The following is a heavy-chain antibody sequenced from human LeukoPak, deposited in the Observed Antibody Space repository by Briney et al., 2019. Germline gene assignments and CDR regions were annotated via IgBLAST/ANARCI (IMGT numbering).Heavy chain of an antibody. CDR2: IYSGGST. CDR1: GFAVSSNC. D-gene: IGHD3-10*01. V-gene: IGHV3-53*01. Sequence: GGSLRLSCAASGFAVSSNCMSWVRQAPGKGLEWVSVIYSGGSTYYADSVKGRFTISRGNSKNTLYLQMNSLRAEDTAVYYCARDLYGSGIDYWGQGALVTVSS. J-gene: IGHJ4*02. CDR3: ARDLYGSGIDY.